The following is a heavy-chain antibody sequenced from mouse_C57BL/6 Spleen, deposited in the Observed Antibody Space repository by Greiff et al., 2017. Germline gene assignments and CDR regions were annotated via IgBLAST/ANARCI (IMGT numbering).Heavy chain of an antibody. CDR1: GYTFTSYW. CDR2: IDPSDSYT. J-gene: IGHJ2*01. Sequence: QVQLQQPGAELVKPGASVKLSCKASGYTFTSYWMPWVKQRPGQGLEWIGEIDPSDSYTNYNQKFKGKATLTVDTSSSTAYMLLSSLTSEDSAVYYCARMLTGTGNFDYWGQGTTLTVSS. V-gene: IGHV1-50*01. CDR3: ARMLTGTGNFDY. D-gene: IGHD4-1*01.